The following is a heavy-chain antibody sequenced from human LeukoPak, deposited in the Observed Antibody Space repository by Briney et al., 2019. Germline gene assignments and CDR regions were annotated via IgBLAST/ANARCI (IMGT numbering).Heavy chain of an antibody. V-gene: IGHV3-21*01. CDR3: ARGGKYCSSTSCPFDY. Sequence: GGSLRLSCAASGFTFSRYSMNWVRQAPGKGLEWVSSISSSSSFIYYADSVKGRFTISRDNAKNSLYLQMNSLRAEDTAVYYCARGGKYCSSTSCPFDYWGQGTLVTVSS. CDR2: ISSSSSFI. D-gene: IGHD2-2*01. CDR1: GFTFSRYS. J-gene: IGHJ4*02.